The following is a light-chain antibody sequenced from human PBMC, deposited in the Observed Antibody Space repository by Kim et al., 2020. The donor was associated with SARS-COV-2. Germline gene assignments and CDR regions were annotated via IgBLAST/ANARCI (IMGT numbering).Light chain of an antibody. CDR1: SLRSYY. J-gene: IGLJ2*01. CDR3: NSRDNSDNHVL. CDR2: GKN. V-gene: IGLV3-19*01. Sequence: SSELTQDPVVSVAVGQTVRITCQGDSLRSYYATWYQQKPGQAPLLVIYGKNNRPSGIPDRFSGSSSGSTASLTITGDQAEDEADYYCNSRDNSDNHVLFGGGTQLTVL.